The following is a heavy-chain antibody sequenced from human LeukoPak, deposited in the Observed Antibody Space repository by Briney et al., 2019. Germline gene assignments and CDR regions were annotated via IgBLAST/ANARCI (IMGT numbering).Heavy chain of an antibody. CDR3: ARDPRPDYYGSGHCDY. V-gene: IGHV1-2*02. Sequence: ASVKVSCKASGYTFTGYYMHWVRQAPGQGLEWMGWINPNSGGTNYAQKLQGRVTMTTDTSTSTAYMELRSLRSDDTAVYYCARDPRPDYYGSGHCDYWGQGTLVTVSS. CDR2: INPNSGGT. CDR1: GYTFTGYY. J-gene: IGHJ4*02. D-gene: IGHD3-10*01.